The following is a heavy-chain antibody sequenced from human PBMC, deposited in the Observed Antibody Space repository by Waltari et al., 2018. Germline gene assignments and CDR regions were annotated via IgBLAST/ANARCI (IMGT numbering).Heavy chain of an antibody. J-gene: IGHJ6*02. V-gene: IGHV3-23*01. CDR3: ARPTSGYGMDV. CDR2: ISGSGGST. Sequence: YAMSWVRQAPGKGLEWVSAISGSGGSTYYADSVKGRFTISRDNSKNTLYLQMNSLRAEDTAVYYCARPTSGYGMDVWGQGTTVTVSS. CDR1: YA.